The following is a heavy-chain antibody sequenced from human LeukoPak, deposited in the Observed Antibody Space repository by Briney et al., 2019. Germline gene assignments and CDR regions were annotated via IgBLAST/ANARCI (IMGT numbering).Heavy chain of an antibody. D-gene: IGHD1-26*01. J-gene: IGHJ4*02. CDR2: ITYDGSDK. CDR3: AGEVGTTNFGY. V-gene: IGHV3-30*03. Sequence: GGSLRLSCAASGFIFSNYGMHWVRQAPGEGLEWVALITYDGSDKYYTDAVKGRFTISRDNSKNTLYLQMNSLRTEDTAVYYCAGEVGTTNFGYWGQGTLVTVSS. CDR1: GFIFSNYG.